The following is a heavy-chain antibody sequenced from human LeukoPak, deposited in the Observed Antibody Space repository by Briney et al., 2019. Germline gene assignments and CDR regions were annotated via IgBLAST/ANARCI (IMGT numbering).Heavy chain of an antibody. Sequence: GGSLRLSCAASVFTFSNYVMSWVRQAPRKGPEWVSGINGGGGSTFYAESVTGRFTIYRDNSKNTLFLQMNTLRAEDTAVYYCVKDGRRSPPCWGQGTLVTVSS. CDR2: INGGGGST. J-gene: IGHJ4*02. D-gene: IGHD2-15*01. CDR1: VFTFSNYV. CDR3: VKDGRRSPPC. V-gene: IGHV3-23*01.